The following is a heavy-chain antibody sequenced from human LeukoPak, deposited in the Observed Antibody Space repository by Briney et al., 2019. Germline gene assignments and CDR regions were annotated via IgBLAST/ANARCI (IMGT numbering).Heavy chain of an antibody. CDR3: ARDFVQWLVYFDY. D-gene: IGHD6-19*01. J-gene: IGHJ4*02. Sequence: ASVKVSCKASGYTFTGYYMHWVRQAPGQGLEWMGRINPNSGGTNYAQKFQGRVTMTRDTPISTAYMELSRLRSDDTAVYYCARDFVQWLVYFDYWGQGTLVTVSS. V-gene: IGHV1-2*06. CDR1: GYTFTGYY. CDR2: INPNSGGT.